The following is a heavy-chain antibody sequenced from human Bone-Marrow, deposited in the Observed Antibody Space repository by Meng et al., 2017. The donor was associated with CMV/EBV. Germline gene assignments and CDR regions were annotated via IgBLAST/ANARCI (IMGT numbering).Heavy chain of an antibody. Sequence: KDSGKGTGGTFSGYAISWVRQAPGQGLEWMRGIIPIFGTANYAQKFQGRVTITTDESTSTAYMGLSSLRSEDTAVYYCAQGLMVYEDWGKGTLVTVSS. D-gene: IGHD2-8*01. CDR2: IIPIFGTA. V-gene: IGHV1-69*05. J-gene: IGHJ4*02. CDR3: AQGLMVYED. CDR1: GGTFSGYA.